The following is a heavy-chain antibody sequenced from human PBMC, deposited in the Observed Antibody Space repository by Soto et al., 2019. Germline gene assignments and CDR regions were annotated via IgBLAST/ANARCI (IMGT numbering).Heavy chain of an antibody. D-gene: IGHD3-16*01. CDR1: GFNVNDYS. V-gene: IGHV3-23*01. CDR3: AKGAMFTSNLDV. CDR2: ISSVAT. Sequence: DVQLLESGGGLVQPGGSLKLSCAASGFNVNDYSMYWVRQAPGEGLEWVSGISSVATYYADSVKGRFSISRDNSVNTLFLPMDSLRAEDTALYYCAKGAMFTSNLDVWGQGALVTVSS. J-gene: IGHJ4*02.